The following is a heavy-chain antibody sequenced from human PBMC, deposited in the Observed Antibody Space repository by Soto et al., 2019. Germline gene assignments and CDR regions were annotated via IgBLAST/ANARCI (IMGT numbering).Heavy chain of an antibody. D-gene: IGHD3-22*01. Sequence: ASVKVSCKASGYTFTSYYMHWVRQAPGQGLEWMGIINPSGGSTSYAQKFQGRVTMTRDTSTSTVYMELSSLRSGDTAVYYCAVVVITRGAFDIWGQGTMVTVSS. CDR2: INPSGGST. J-gene: IGHJ3*02. V-gene: IGHV1-46*01. CDR1: GYTFTSYY. CDR3: AVVVITRGAFDI.